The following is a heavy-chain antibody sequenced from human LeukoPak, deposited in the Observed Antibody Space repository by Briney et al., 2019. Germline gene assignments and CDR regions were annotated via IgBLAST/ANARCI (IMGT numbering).Heavy chain of an antibody. Sequence: PSETLSLTCAVYGESLNSYYWSWIRQPPGKGLEWIGEIYESGSTENNPPLKSRVTISMGPPKQQFSLSLTSVTAADTAVYYCARGAWATRLGSWGLGTPVIVSS. D-gene: IGHD2-15*01. V-gene: IGHV4-34*01. CDR2: IYESGST. CDR3: ARGAWATRLGS. J-gene: IGHJ4*02. CDR1: GESLNSYY.